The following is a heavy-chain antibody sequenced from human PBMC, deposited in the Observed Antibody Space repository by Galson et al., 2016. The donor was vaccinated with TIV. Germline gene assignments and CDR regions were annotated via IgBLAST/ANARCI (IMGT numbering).Heavy chain of an antibody. CDR3: AREMGGPLTATRLYNWFDL. CDR2: IWYDGNTK. Sequence: SLRLSCAASGFTFSSYGMHWVRQAPGKGLEWVGVIWYDGNTKNYADFARGQFTISRDNTKHTLYLQMNSLRVEDTAVYYCAREMGGPLTATRLYNWFDLWGQGTLVTVSS. D-gene: IGHD2-15*01. CDR1: GFTFSSYG. V-gene: IGHV3-33*01. J-gene: IGHJ5*02.